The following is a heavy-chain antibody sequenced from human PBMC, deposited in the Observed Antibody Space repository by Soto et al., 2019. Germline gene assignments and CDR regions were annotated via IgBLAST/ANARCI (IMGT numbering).Heavy chain of an antibody. CDR1: GGSFSGYD. CDR3: ARRGAMYSSSCDY. D-gene: IGHD6-6*01. V-gene: IGHV4-34*01. J-gene: IGHJ4*02. Sequence: SETLSLTCAVYGGSFSGYDWSWIRQPPGKGLEWIGEINHSGSTNYNPSLKSRVTISVDTSKNQFSLKLSSVTAADTAVYYCARRGAMYSSSCDYWGQGTLVTVSS. CDR2: INHSGST.